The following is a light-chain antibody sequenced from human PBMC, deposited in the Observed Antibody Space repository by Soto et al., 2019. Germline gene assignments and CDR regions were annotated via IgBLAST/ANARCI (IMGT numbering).Light chain of an antibody. CDR1: HSLLHSNGYNY. J-gene: IGKJ1*01. V-gene: IGKV2-28*01. Sequence: MTESALSLPVTPGERASISCRASHSLLHSNGYNYLDWYLQKHGQSPQLXXYLGSNRASGVPDRFSGIGSGTDCTLKLSRVQAEDGWVYYGMQALQTTLTFGQGTKVDIK. CDR2: LGS. CDR3: MQALQTTLT.